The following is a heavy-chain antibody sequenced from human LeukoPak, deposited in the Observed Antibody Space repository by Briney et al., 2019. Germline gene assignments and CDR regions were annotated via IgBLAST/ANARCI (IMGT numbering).Heavy chain of an antibody. D-gene: IGHD1-26*01. CDR3: GRDPGVGGSWYFDL. V-gene: IGHV1-46*01. J-gene: IGHJ2*01. CDR1: GYTFTTYY. CDR2: INPSGGST. Sequence: ASVKVSCKASGYTFTTYYIHWVRQAPGQGLEWMGIINPSGGSTSYAQNFQGRITMTRHTSTSTVYMELSSLRSEDTAVYYCGRDPGVGGSWYFDLWGRGTLVTVSS.